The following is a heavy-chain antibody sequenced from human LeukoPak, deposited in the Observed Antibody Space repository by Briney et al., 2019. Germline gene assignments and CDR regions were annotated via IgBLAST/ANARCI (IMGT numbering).Heavy chain of an antibody. CDR1: GFTFSIYS. Sequence: GGSLRLSCAASGFTFSIYSMNWVRQAPGRGLEWVSYISSSSSNIYYADSVKGRFTISRDNAKNSLYLQMNSLRAEDTAVYYCARDSHYYYMDVWGKGTTVTVSS. J-gene: IGHJ6*03. CDR3: ARDSHYYYMDV. CDR2: ISSSSSNI. V-gene: IGHV3-48*04.